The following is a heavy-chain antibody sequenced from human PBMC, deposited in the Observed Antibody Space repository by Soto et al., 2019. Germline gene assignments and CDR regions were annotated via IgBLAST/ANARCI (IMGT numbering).Heavy chain of an antibody. Sequence: GASVKVSCKASGYTFTGYYMHWVRQAPGQGLEWMGWINPNSGGTNYAQKFQGWVTMTRDTSISTAYMELSRLRSDDTAVYYCAREHGYSYGPYYYGMDVWGQGTTVTVYS. CDR2: INPNSGGT. V-gene: IGHV1-2*04. CDR3: AREHGYSYGPYYYGMDV. D-gene: IGHD5-18*01. J-gene: IGHJ6*02. CDR1: GYTFTGYY.